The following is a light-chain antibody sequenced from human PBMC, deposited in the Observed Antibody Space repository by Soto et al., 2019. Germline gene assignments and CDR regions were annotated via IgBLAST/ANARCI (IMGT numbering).Light chain of an antibody. V-gene: IGKV3-15*01. Sequence: EIVMTQSPATLSVSPGERATLSCRASQSVSSNLAWYQQKPDQAPRLLIYGASTRATGIPDRFSGSGSRTEFTLTITDLQAEGFEVFFCQQYNNWPPYTFGQGTKLEIK. CDR1: QSVSSN. CDR2: GAS. J-gene: IGKJ2*01. CDR3: QQYNNWPPYT.